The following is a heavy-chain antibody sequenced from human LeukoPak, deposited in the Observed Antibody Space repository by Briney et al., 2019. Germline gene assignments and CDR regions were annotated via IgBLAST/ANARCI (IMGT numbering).Heavy chain of an antibody. CDR1: DFSFSNYG. Sequence: PGRSLRLSCAASDFSFSNYGMHWVRQAPDKGLEWVAVILYDGNNKHYAESVKGRFTISRDNSNNMLYLQMNSLRPEDTAVYYCAKDRLFGSGLNGPHYYHGMDVWGQGTTVTVSS. CDR2: ILYDGNNK. CDR3: AKDRLFGSGLNGPHYYHGMDV. D-gene: IGHD1-26*01. V-gene: IGHV3-30*18. J-gene: IGHJ6*02.